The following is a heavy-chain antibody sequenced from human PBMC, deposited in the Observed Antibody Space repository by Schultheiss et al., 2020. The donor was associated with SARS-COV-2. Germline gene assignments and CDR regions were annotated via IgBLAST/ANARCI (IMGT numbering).Heavy chain of an antibody. J-gene: IGHJ4*02. V-gene: IGHV4-59*08. CDR1: GGSFSGYY. CDR3: ARASSFYDSSGYYLDY. Sequence: SETLSLTCAVYGGSFSGYYWSWIRQPPGKGLEWIGYIYNSGSTKYNPSLKSRVTISEDTSKNQFSLKLSSVTAADTAVYYCARASSFYDSSGYYLDYWGQGTLVTVSS. CDR2: IYNSGST. D-gene: IGHD3-22*01.